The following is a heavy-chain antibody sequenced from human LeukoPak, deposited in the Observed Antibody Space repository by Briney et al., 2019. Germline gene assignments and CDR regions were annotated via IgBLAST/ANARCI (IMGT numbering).Heavy chain of an antibody. J-gene: IGHJ3*02. Sequence: ASVKVSCKASGYTLTSYYMHWVRQAPGQGLEWMGIINPGKGFTSYAQKFQDRVTMTRDTSTSTVYMELSSLRSEDTAVYFCTRTDTDYGDYGLAFDIWGQGTMVTFSS. V-gene: IGHV1-46*01. CDR2: INPGKGFT. D-gene: IGHD4-17*01. CDR3: TRTDTDYGDYGLAFDI. CDR1: GYTLTSYY.